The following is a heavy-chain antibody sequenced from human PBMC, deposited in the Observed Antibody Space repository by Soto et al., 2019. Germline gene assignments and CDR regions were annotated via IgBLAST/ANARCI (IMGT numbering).Heavy chain of an antibody. CDR3: ARGDATKIVVTTYYAMDV. V-gene: IGHV1-69*12. D-gene: IGHD3-22*01. CDR1: GGSLSNYG. J-gene: IGHJ6*02. Sequence: QVQLVQSGAEVKKPGSSVKVSCKASGGSLSNYGISWVRQAPGQGLEWMGAIIPVFGTPNYARKFQDRVTFPADESTTTVYKEVRSLTSEDTAVYYCARGDATKIVVTTYYAMDVWGQGTTVTVSS. CDR2: IIPVFGTP.